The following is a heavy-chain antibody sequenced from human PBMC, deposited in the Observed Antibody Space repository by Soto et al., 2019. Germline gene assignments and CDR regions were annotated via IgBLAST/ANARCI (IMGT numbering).Heavy chain of an antibody. CDR3: ARVRTVLRFLEWLPTYGMDV. CDR2: IKQDGSEK. J-gene: IGHJ6*02. Sequence: SLRLSCAASGFTFSSYWMSWVRQAPGKGLEWVANIKQDGSEKYYVDSVKGRFTISRDNAKNSLYLQMNSLRAEDTAVYYCARVRTVLRFLEWLPTYGMDVWGQGTTVTVSS. V-gene: IGHV3-7*01. CDR1: GFTFSSYW. D-gene: IGHD3-3*01.